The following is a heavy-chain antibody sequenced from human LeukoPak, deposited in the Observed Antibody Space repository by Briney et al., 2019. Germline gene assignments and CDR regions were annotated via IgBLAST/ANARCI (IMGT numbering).Heavy chain of an antibody. CDR1: GFSVSNKY. Sequence: GGSLRLSCVASGFSVSNKYISWVRQAPGKGLEWVSVIYSGGSTYYADSVKGRFTISRDNSKNTLYLQMNSLRAEDTAVYYCAKSHGYSYGFDYWGQGTLVTVSS. CDR2: IYSGGST. D-gene: IGHD5-18*01. CDR3: AKSHGYSYGFDY. V-gene: IGHV3-53*05. J-gene: IGHJ4*02.